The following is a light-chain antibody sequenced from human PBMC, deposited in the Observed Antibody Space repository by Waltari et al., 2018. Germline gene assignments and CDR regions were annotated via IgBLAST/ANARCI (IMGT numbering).Light chain of an antibody. CDR2: DAS. CDR1: QGISSY. J-gene: IGKJ4*01. CDR3: QQLSSYPLT. V-gene: IGKV1-9*01. Sequence: IQLTQSPSSLSASVGDRVTITCRASQGISSYLACYQQKPGKAPKLLIYDASTLQSGVPSRFSGSGSGTDFTLTISSLQPEDFATYYCQQLSSYPLTFGGGTKVEIK.